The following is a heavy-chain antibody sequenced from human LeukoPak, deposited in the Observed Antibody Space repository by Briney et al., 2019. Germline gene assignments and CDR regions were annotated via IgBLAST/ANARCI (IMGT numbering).Heavy chain of an antibody. J-gene: IGHJ4*02. D-gene: IGHD6-13*01. CDR3: AKCPRIAGRAFDY. CDR2: ISNNGGYT. V-gene: IGHV3-23*01. CDR1: GFTFSSSA. Sequence: GGSLRLSCAASGFTFSSSAMSWVRQAPGKGLEWVSAISNNGGYTYYADSVQGRFTISRDNSKSTLCLQMNSLRAEDTAVYYCAKCPRIAGRAFDYWGQGTLVTVSS.